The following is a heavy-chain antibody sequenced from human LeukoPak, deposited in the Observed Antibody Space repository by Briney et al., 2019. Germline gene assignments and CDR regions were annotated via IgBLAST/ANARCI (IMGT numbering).Heavy chain of an antibody. CDR2: ISGSGGST. Sequence: GGSLRLSCAASGFTFSSYAMSWVRQAPGKGLEWVSAISGSGGSTYYADSVKGRFTISRDNSKNTLYLQMNSLRAEDTTVYYCAKKERRGAAAGTMDYWGQGTLVTVSS. D-gene: IGHD6-13*01. V-gene: IGHV3-23*01. J-gene: IGHJ4*02. CDR3: AKKERRGAAAGTMDY. CDR1: GFTFSSYA.